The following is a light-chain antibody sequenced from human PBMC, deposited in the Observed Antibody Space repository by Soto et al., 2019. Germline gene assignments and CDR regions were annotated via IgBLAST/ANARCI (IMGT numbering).Light chain of an antibody. CDR3: AVRDDSLSGHWV. J-gene: IGLJ3*02. CDR2: EIN. CDR1: SSDVGAYDY. Sequence: QSALTQPPSASGSPGQSVTISCTGTSSDVGAYDYVSWYQQHPGKAPKLMIYEINKRPSGVPDRFSGSKSGNTASLTVSGLQAEDEADYFCAVRDDSLSGHWVFGGGTQLTVL. V-gene: IGLV2-8*01.